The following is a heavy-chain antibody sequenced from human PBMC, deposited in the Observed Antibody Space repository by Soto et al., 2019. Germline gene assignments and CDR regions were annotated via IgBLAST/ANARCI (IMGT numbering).Heavy chain of an antibody. Sequence: QVQLQESGPGLVKPSETLSLTCTVSGGSISSYYWSWIRQPPGKGLEWIGYIYYSGSTNYNPSLKSRVTISVDTSKNQFSLKLSSVAAADTAVYYCARNLMGFLELAMDVWRQVTTVTVSS. CDR1: GGSISSYY. CDR3: ARNLMGFLELAMDV. D-gene: IGHD3-3*01. J-gene: IGHJ6*02. V-gene: IGHV4-59*01. CDR2: IYYSGST.